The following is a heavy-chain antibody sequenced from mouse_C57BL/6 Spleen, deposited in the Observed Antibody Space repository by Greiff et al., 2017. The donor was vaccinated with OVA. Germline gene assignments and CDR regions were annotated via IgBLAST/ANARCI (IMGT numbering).Heavy chain of an antibody. V-gene: IGHV1-61*01. D-gene: IGHD1-1*01. CDR2: IYPSDSET. J-gene: IGHJ2*01. CDR3: ARGGDYYYGSIPDY. Sequence: VKLQQPGAELVRPGSSVKLSCKASGYTFTSYWMDWVKQRPGQGLEWIGNIYPSDSETHYNQKFKDKATLTVDKSSSTAYMQLSSLTSEDSAVYYCARGGDYYYGSIPDYWGQGTTLTVSS. CDR1: GYTFTSYW.